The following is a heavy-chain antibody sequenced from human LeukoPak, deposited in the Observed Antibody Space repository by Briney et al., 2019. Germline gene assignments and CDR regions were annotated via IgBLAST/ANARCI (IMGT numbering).Heavy chain of an antibody. CDR1: GGSISSYY. J-gene: IGHJ5*02. CDR3: ARIYSSSWYGSAWFDP. CDR2: IYYSGST. D-gene: IGHD6-13*01. V-gene: IGHV4-59*08. Sequence: SETLSLTCTVSGGSISSYYWSWIRQPPGKGLEWIGYIYYSGSTNYNPSLKSRVTISVDTSKNQFSLKLSSVTAADTAVYYCARIYSSSWYGSAWFDPWGQGTLVTVSS.